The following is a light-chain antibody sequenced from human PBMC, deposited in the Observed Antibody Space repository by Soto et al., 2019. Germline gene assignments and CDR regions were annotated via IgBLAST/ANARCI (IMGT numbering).Light chain of an antibody. V-gene: IGKV3-20*01. Sequence: EIVLTQSPGTLSLSPGERATLSCRASQSVSSSYLAWYQQKPGQAPRLLINGASSRATGIPDRFSGSGSGTDFTLTISRLEPEDFAVYYCHQYGSSPWTFGQGTKVDIK. CDR2: GAS. CDR3: HQYGSSPWT. CDR1: QSVSSSY. J-gene: IGKJ1*01.